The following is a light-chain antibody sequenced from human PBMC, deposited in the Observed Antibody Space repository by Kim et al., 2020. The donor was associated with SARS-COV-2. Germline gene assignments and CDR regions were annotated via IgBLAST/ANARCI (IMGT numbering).Light chain of an antibody. CDR1: SSNIGAGYE. J-gene: IGLJ1*01. Sequence: VTISCTGSSSNIGAGYEVHWYQQLPGTAPKLLIYGNSNRPSGVPDRFSGSKSGTSASLAITGLQAEDEADYYCQSYDSSLRYVFGTGTRSPS. CDR3: QSYDSSLRYV. CDR2: GNS. V-gene: IGLV1-40*01.